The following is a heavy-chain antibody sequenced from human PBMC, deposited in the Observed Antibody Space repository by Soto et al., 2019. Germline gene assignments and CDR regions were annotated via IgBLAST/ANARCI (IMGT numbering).Heavy chain of an antibody. V-gene: IGHV4-34*01. Sequence: SETLSLTCAVYGDSVSGYYWSWIRQHPGKGLEWSGEISHNGDTSYNPSLKSRVTISVDTSKNQFSLRLTSVTAADTAVYYCVRGDVAARLKSWGQGTRVTVSA. CDR3: VRGDVAARLKS. J-gene: IGHJ5*02. D-gene: IGHD6-6*01. CDR1: GDSVSGYY. CDR2: ISHNGDT.